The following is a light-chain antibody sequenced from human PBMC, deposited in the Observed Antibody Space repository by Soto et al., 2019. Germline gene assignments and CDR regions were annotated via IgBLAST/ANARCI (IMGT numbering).Light chain of an antibody. CDR1: EALAMY. V-gene: IGKV1-9*01. CDR3: QQLNAYPRT. CDR2: GAF. J-gene: IGKJ4*02. Sequence: DIQLTQSPAFLSASVGDRVTITCRASEALAMYLAWYQQKPGKGPTLLVYGAFTLREGVPSRFSGSGSGTFFTLTIHNLQPEDVATYFCQQLNAYPRTFGGGTAVEIK.